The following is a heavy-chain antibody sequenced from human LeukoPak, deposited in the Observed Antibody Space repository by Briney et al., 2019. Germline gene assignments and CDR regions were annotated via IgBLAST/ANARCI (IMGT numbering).Heavy chain of an antibody. Sequence: SGGSLRLSCAASGFTFSSYEMNWVRQAPGKGLEWVSSITGSGDGTSAADSVTGRFSISRDNSKSTLYLQMNSLRVEDAAVYYCAKAGLVRGGALDSWGQGTLVTVSS. J-gene: IGHJ4*02. V-gene: IGHV3-23*01. D-gene: IGHD4/OR15-4a*01. CDR3: AKAGLVRGGALDS. CDR1: GFTFSSYE. CDR2: ITGSGDGT.